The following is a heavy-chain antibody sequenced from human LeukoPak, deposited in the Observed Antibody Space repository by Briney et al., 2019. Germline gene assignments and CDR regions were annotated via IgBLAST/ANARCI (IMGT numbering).Heavy chain of an antibody. CDR1: GYTFTSYG. J-gene: IGHJ6*03. CDR2: ISAYNGNT. Sequence: ASVKVSCKASGYTFTSYGISWVRQAPGQGLEWMGWISAYNGNTNYAQKLQGRVTMTTDTSTSTAYMELRSLRSDDTAVYYCAREGRYFDRWQQDPHYYMDVWGKGTTVTISS. V-gene: IGHV1-18*01. CDR3: AREGRYFDRWQQDPHYYMDV. D-gene: IGHD3-9*01.